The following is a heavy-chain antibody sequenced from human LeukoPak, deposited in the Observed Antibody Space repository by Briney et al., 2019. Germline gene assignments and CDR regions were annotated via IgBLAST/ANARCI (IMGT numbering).Heavy chain of an antibody. D-gene: IGHD2-15*01. CDR3: AQELRILQHYSYYFDC. J-gene: IGHJ4*01. Sequence: PSETLSLTCTVSGGSISSYYWSWIRQPAGKGLEWIGRIYTSGSTNYNPSLKSRVTMSVDTSKNQFSLKLSSVTAAGAGGYYCAQELRILQHYSYYFDCWGKGTMVTVSS. CDR1: GGSISSYY. CDR2: IYTSGST. V-gene: IGHV4-4*07.